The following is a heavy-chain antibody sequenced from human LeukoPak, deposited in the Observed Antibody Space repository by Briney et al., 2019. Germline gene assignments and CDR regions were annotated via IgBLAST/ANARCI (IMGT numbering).Heavy chain of an antibody. CDR3: ASPYYSGYDFYYYHYGLDV. CDR2: IIPLLGTP. V-gene: IGHV1-69*13. CDR1: GGTFSGRA. Sequence: SVKVSCKASGGTFSGRAISWVRLAPGQGLEWMGGIIPLLGTPNYAQKFQGRVTITADESTSTAYMELSSLRSEDTAIYYCASPYYSGYDFYYYHYGLDVWGQGTTVTVSS. D-gene: IGHD5-12*01. J-gene: IGHJ6*02.